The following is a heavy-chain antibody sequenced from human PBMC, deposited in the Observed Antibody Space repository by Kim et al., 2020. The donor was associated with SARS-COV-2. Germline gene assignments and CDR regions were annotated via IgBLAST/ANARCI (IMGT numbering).Heavy chain of an antibody. CDR3: ARQYTNNWPDY. J-gene: IGHJ4*02. Sequence: GGSLRLSCAASGFTFSTYWMHWVRQAPGKGLVWVSRISGDGSITSYADSVKGRFTISRDNAENTVNLQMNTLRAEDTAVYYCARQYTNNWPDYWGQGTLV. D-gene: IGHD1-1*01. CDR1: GFTFSTYW. V-gene: IGHV3-74*01. CDR2: ISGDGSIT.